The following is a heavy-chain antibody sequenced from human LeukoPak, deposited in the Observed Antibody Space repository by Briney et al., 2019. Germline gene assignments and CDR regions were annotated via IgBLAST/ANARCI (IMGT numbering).Heavy chain of an antibody. CDR2: ISSSGSTI. CDR3: ARVAYRTYYGMDV. D-gene: IGHD4-11*01. Sequence: GGSLRLSCAAPGFTFSDYYMSWIRQAPGKGLEWVSYISSSGSTIYYADSVKGRFTISRDNAKNSLYLQMNSLRAEDTAVYYCARVAYRTYYGMDVWGQGTTVTVSS. CDR1: GFTFSDYY. J-gene: IGHJ6*02. V-gene: IGHV3-11*01.